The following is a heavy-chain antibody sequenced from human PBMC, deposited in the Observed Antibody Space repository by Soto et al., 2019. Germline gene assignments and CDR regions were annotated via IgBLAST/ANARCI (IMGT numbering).Heavy chain of an antibody. J-gene: IGHJ6*02. V-gene: IGHV1-2*04. Sequence: ASVKVSCKASGYSFTDYHIHWVRQAPGQGLEWLGRINPKGGGTSTAQKFQGWVTMTTETSISTASMELTRLTSDDTAIYYCARGDSTDCSNGVCSFFYNHDMDVWGQGTTVTVSS. CDR1: GYSFTDYH. CDR3: ARGDSTDCSNGVCSFFYNHDMDV. CDR2: INPKGGGT. D-gene: IGHD2-8*01.